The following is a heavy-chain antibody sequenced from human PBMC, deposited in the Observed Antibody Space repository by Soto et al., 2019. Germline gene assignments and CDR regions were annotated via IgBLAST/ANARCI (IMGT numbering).Heavy chain of an antibody. D-gene: IGHD3-9*01. Sequence: SETLSLTCTVSGGSISSYYWSWIRQPPGKGLEWIGNVYYSGSTNYNPSLKSRVTISVDTSKNQFSLKLRSVTAADTAMYYCARKIDKYYYYGLDVWGQGTTVTVSS. CDR3: ARKIDKYYYYGLDV. CDR2: VYYSGST. CDR1: GGSISSYY. V-gene: IGHV4-59*01. J-gene: IGHJ6*02.